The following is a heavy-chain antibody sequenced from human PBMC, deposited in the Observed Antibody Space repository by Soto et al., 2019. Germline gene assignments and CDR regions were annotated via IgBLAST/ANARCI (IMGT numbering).Heavy chain of an antibody. D-gene: IGHD3-10*01. Sequence: SETLSLTCTVSGGSISSSSYYWGWIRQPPGKGLEWIGSIYYSGSTYYNPSLKSRVTISVDTSKNQFSLKLSSVTAADTAVYYCASEITMVRGFTRYFDYWGQGTLVTVSS. CDR3: ASEITMVRGFTRYFDY. CDR2: IYYSGST. J-gene: IGHJ4*02. CDR1: GGSISSSSYY. V-gene: IGHV4-39*01.